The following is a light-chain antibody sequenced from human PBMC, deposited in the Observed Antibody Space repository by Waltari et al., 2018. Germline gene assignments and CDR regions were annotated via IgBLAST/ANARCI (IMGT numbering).Light chain of an antibody. CDR3: QSYDSSLSGVV. CDR2: GNS. Sequence: AGYDVHWYQQLPGTAPKLLTYGNSNRPSGVPDRFSGSKSGTSASLAITGLQAEDEADYYCQSYDSSLSGVVFGGGTKLTVL. J-gene: IGLJ2*01. V-gene: IGLV1-40*01. CDR1: AGYD.